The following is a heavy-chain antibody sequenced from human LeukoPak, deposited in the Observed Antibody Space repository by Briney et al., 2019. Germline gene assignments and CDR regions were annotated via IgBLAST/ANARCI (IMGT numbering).Heavy chain of an antibody. J-gene: IGHJ3*02. CDR3: ARDAGRIVGATGAFDI. CDR1: GYGFTSHY. CDR2: IIPIFGTA. Sequence: ASVKVSCKASGYGFTSHYMHWVRQAPGQGLEWMGGIIPIFGTANYAQKFQGRVTITADKSTSTAYMELSSLRSEDTAVYYCARDAGRIVGATGAFDIWGQGTMVTVSS. V-gene: IGHV1-69*06. D-gene: IGHD1-26*01.